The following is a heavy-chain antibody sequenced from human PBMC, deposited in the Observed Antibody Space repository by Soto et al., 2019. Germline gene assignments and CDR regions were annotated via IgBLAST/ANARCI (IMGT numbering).Heavy chain of an antibody. V-gene: IGHV4-31*03. J-gene: IGHJ5*02. D-gene: IGHD3-22*01. Sequence: PSETLSLTCTVSGGSISDGYYWSWIRQHPGKGLEWIGSISYSGSTSYNPSLKSRLTISVDRSKSQFSLNLSFVTAADTAVYYCARRDRSGYSYWLDTWGQGTLVTVSS. CDR3: ARRDRSGYSYWLDT. CDR1: GGSISDGYY. CDR2: ISYSGST.